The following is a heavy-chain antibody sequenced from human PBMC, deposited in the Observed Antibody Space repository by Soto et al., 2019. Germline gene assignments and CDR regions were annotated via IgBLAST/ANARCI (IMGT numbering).Heavy chain of an antibody. J-gene: IGHJ6*02. CDR2: IWYDGSNK. D-gene: IGHD6-13*01. V-gene: IGHV3-33*01. CDR1: GFTFSSYG. CDR3: ARVGYSSSWWDYYYYYGMDV. Sequence: GGSLRLSCAASGFTFSSYGMHWVRQAPGKGLEWVAVIWYDGSNKYYADSVKGRFTISRDNSKNTLYLQMNSLRAEDTAVYYCARVGYSSSWWDYYYYYGMDVWGQGTTVTVSS.